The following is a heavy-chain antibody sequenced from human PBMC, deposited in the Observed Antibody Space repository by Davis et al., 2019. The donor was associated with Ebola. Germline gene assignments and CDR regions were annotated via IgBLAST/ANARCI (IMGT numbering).Heavy chain of an antibody. Sequence: GESLKISCAASGFSVSSNYMNWVRQTPGKGLEWVSVIYSGGTTYYADSVKGRFTISRDNSKNTLYLQMHSLRPEDTAVYYCAKGWLADFDYWGQGTLVTVSS. J-gene: IGHJ4*02. CDR3: AKGWLADFDY. CDR2: IYSGGTT. V-gene: IGHV3-53*05. D-gene: IGHD6-19*01. CDR1: GFSVSSNY.